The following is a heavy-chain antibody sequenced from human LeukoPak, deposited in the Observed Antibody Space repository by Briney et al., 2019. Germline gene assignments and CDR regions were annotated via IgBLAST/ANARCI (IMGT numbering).Heavy chain of an antibody. J-gene: IGHJ4*02. D-gene: IGHD6-25*01. V-gene: IGHV4-59*08. CDR1: RGSISSYF. Sequence: PSETLSLTCTVSRGSISSYFWYWVRQPPGQGLEWIGYFYYSGITNYNPSLKSRAAISIATSKKQFSLKLSSVTAADTAVYYCPRLREIEAAVGRYYFDYWGRGTLVTVCS. CDR2: FYYSGIT. CDR3: PRLREIEAAVGRYYFDY.